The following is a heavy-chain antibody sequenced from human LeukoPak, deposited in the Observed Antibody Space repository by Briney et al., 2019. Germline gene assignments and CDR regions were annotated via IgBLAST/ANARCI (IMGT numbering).Heavy chain of an antibody. CDR3: ARDGARYCSGGSCDDAFDL. D-gene: IGHD2-15*01. CDR2: INPSGGST. J-gene: IGHJ3*01. V-gene: IGHV1-46*01. Sequence: ASVKVSCKASGYTFTSYYMHWVRQAPGQGGEGMGIINPSGGSTSYAQKFQGRVTMPRDTSTSTVYMELSSLRSEDSAVYYCARDGARYCSGGSCDDAFDLWGQGTMVSVSS. CDR1: GYTFTSYY.